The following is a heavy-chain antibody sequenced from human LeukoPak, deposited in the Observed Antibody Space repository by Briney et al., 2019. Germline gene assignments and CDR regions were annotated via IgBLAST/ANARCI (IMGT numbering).Heavy chain of an antibody. CDR2: IYPGDSDT. V-gene: IGHV5-51*01. D-gene: IGHD3-9*01. CDR3: SRGRLRYHDF. Sequence: GESLKISCKGSGYSFTNSWIGWVRQMPGKGLEWMGIIYPGDSDTRYSPSFQGQVTISADKSISTAYLQWSSPKASDTAMYYCSRGRLRYHDFWGQGTLVTVSS. J-gene: IGHJ4*02. CDR1: GYSFTNSW.